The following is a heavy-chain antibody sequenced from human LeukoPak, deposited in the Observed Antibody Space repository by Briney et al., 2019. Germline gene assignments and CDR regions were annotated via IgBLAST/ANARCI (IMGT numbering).Heavy chain of an antibody. Sequence: GGSLRLSCAASGFTFSSYSMNWVRQAPGKGLEWVSYISSSSSTIYYADSVKGQFTISRDNAKNSLYLQMNSLRAEDTAVYYCARGTNAYRNRRDGYNPLSYWGQGTLVTVSS. CDR3: ARGTNAYRNRRDGYNPLSY. V-gene: IGHV3-48*01. D-gene: IGHD5-24*01. CDR1: GFTFSSYS. J-gene: IGHJ4*02. CDR2: ISSSSSTI.